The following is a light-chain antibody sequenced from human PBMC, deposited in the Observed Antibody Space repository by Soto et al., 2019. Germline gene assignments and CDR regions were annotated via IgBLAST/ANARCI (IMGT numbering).Light chain of an antibody. CDR1: SSDVGAYDY. J-gene: IGLJ2*01. Sequence: QSALTQPASVSGSAGQSITISCTGTSSDVGAYDYVSWYQQHPGKAPKLMIYDVTNRPSGVSNRFSGSKSANTASLTISGLQADDEADYYCSSYTSTNTGVFGGGTQLTVL. V-gene: IGLV2-14*03. CDR2: DVT. CDR3: SSYTSTNTGV.